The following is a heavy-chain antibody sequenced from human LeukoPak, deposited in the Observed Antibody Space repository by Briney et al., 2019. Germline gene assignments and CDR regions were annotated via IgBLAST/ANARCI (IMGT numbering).Heavy chain of an antibody. CDR1: GFIFSSYF. D-gene: IGHD2-15*01. Sequence: QPGGSLRLSCAASGFIFSSYFMTWVRQAPGKGLEWASAISGSGGSTYYADSVKGRFTVSRDNSKDTLYLQMNSLRAEDTAVYYCVKYCSGISCYSGLYWGQGSLVTVAS. CDR3: VKYCSGISCYSGLY. V-gene: IGHV3-23*01. J-gene: IGHJ4*02. CDR2: ISGSGGST.